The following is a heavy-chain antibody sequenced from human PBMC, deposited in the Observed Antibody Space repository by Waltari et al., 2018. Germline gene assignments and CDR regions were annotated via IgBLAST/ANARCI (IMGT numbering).Heavy chain of an antibody. CDR1: GFDFRTFA. V-gene: IGHV3-23*01. CDR2: IGHTGESL. Sequence: EVQLLQSGGGLIQPGGSLRLSCGASGFDFRTFAMSWVRQAPGRGLEGVPGIGHTGESLFYADSVKGRCTISRDNAQKTRYLQMSSLRADDTAIYYCAMGGSNSWFAHWGQGTPVTVSS. CDR3: AMGGSNSWFAH. D-gene: IGHD6-13*01. J-gene: IGHJ5*01.